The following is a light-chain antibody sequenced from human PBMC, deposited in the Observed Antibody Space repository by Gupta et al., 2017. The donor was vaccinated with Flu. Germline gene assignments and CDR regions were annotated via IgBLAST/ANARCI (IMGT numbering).Light chain of an antibody. J-gene: IGLJ2*01. Sequence: FMLTQPHSVSESPEKTVTIACTRSSCAFGGNYVQWYHQPPGSAPPTVIYYDNQRPSGVPDRFSCATDWSSTSALTTISGLKAEDEAYYYYQSYDTNNHVVFGGGTKLTVL. CDR1: SCAFGGNY. V-gene: IGLV6-57*03. CDR3: QSYDTNNHVV. CDR2: YDN.